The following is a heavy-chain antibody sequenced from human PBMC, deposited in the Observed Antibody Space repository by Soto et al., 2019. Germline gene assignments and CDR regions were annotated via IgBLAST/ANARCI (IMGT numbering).Heavy chain of an antibody. V-gene: IGHV1-18*01. CDR1: GYTFTRSG. Sequence: QVQLVQSGAEVKKPGASVKVSCKASGYTFTRSGIRWVRKAPGQGLEWMGWISAYNGNTNNAQKLQCRVPMTTDTSTSTAYRELRSLRSDDTAVDDFARDSPPADYWGQGPLVTVSS. CDR3: ARDSPPADY. CDR2: ISAYNGNT. J-gene: IGHJ4*02.